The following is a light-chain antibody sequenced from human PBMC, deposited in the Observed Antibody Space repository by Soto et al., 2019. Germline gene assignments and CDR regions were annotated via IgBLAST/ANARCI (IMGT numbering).Light chain of an antibody. J-gene: IGLJ1*01. Sequence: QSALTQPASVSGSPGQSIAISCTGTSRDVGGYSYVSWYQQQPGKAPKLVISDVSNRPSGVSDRFSGSKSGNTASLTISGLQTGDEADYYCASYTTSSTYVFGTGTKVTVL. CDR3: ASYTTSSTYV. V-gene: IGLV2-14*01. CDR2: DVS. CDR1: SRDVGGYSY.